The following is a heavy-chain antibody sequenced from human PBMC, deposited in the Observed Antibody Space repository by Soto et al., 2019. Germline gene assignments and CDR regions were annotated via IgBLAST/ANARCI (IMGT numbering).Heavy chain of an antibody. V-gene: IGHV1-69*08. Sequence: SVKVSCKTSGGTFSNDIITWVRQAPGQGLEWMGRIIPLLDTTNYAQKFQGRVTITADKSTGTAYMELSSLRSEDTAVYYCARATYYDILTGQRYYYYGMDVWGQGTTVTVSS. CDR3: ARATYYDILTGQRYYYYGMDV. J-gene: IGHJ6*02. D-gene: IGHD3-9*01. CDR1: GGTFSNDI. CDR2: IIPLLDTT.